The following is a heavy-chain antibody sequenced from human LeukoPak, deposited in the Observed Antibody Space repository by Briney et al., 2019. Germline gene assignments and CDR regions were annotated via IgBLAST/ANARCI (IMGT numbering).Heavy chain of an antibody. CDR1: GSTFSDYY. V-gene: IGHV3-11*04. Sequence: PGGSLRLSCAASGSTFSDYYMSWIRQAPGKGLEWVSYISSSGSTIYYADSVKGRFTISRDNAKNSLYLQMNSLRAEDTAVYYCASSSSWYGPFDYWGQGTLVTVSS. CDR2: ISSSGSTI. J-gene: IGHJ4*02. CDR3: ASSSSWYGPFDY. D-gene: IGHD6-13*01.